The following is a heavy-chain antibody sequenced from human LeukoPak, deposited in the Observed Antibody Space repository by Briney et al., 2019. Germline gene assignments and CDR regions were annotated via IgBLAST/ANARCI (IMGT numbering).Heavy chain of an antibody. CDR2: INQDGNEE. Sequence: GGSLRLSCAASGFTLSNYWMSWVRQAPGKGLEWVANINQDGNEEYYVDSVKGRFTISRDNAKNSLYLQMNSLRAEDTAVYYCARDPSGSAYSGYDLPLYYYYYGMDVWGQGTTVTVSS. J-gene: IGHJ6*02. CDR1: GFTLSNYW. CDR3: ARDPSGSAYSGYDLPLYYYYYGMDV. V-gene: IGHV3-7*01. D-gene: IGHD5-12*01.